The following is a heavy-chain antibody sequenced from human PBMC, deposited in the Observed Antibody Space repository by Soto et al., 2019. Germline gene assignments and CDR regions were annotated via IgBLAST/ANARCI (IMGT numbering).Heavy chain of an antibody. CDR1: GFTFSSYA. CDR2: ISDSGST. J-gene: IGHJ6*03. Sequence: DVQLLESGGGLVQPGGSRRLSCAASGFTFSSYAMSWVRQAPGKGLEWVSTISDSGSTYYADSVKGRFTISRDISKNTLYVQMSSLRAEDTAVYYCAKGGEGYCSGTSCLYHMDAWGKGTTVTVSS. CDR3: AKGGEGYCSGTSCLYHMDA. V-gene: IGHV3-23*01. D-gene: IGHD2-15*01.